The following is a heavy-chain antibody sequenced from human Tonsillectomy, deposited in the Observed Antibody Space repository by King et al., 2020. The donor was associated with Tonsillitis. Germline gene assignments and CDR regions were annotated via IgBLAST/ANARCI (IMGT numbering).Heavy chain of an antibody. CDR3: AKDRVAAAGPH. Sequence: VQLVESGGGVVQPGGSLRLSCAASGFTFSSYGMHWVRQAPGKGLEWVAFIRYDGSNKYYADSVKGRFTISRDNSKNTLYLQMNSLRAEDTAVYYCAKDRVAAAGPHWGQGTLVTVSS. CDR1: GFTFSSYG. D-gene: IGHD6-13*01. CDR2: IRYDGSNK. J-gene: IGHJ1*01. V-gene: IGHV3-30*02.